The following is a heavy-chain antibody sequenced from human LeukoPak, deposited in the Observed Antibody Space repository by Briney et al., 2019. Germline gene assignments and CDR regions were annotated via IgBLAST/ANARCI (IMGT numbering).Heavy chain of an antibody. V-gene: IGHV3-30*18. CDR2: VSSDGIVQ. Sequence: PGGSLRLSCATSGFTFSNYGIHRVRQAPGKGLEWVAVVSSDGIVQHYADSVKGRFTISRDNSKKTLYLQMNSLRGDDAAVYHCVKEGTAHVSSWYDYWGQGTLVTVSS. D-gene: IGHD6-13*01. J-gene: IGHJ4*02. CDR1: GFTFSNYG. CDR3: VKEGTAHVSSWYDY.